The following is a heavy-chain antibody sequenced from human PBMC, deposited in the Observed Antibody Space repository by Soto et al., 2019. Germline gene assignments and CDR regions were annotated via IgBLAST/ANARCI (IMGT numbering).Heavy chain of an antibody. CDR1: GGSISSGDYY. CDR2: IYYSGST. J-gene: IGHJ4*02. Sequence: SETLSLTCTVSGGSISSGDYYWSWIRQPPGKGLEWIGYIYYSGSTYYNPSPKSRVTISVDTSKNQFSLKLSSVTAADTAVYYCAREGTVSYYFDYWGQGTLVTVSS. D-gene: IGHD1-1*01. CDR3: AREGTVSYYFDY. V-gene: IGHV4-30-4*01.